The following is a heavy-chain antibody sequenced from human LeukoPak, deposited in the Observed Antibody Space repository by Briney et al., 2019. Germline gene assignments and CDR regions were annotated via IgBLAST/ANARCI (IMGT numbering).Heavy chain of an antibody. D-gene: IGHD2-21*02. CDR3: ARDCGGDCYPPFDY. CDR2: ISAYNGNT. V-gene: IGHV1-18*01. J-gene: IGHJ4*02. CDR1: GYTFISYG. Sequence: GASVKVSCKASGYTFISYGISWVRQAPGQGLEWMGWISAYNGNTNYAQKLQGRVTMTTDTSTSTAYMELRSLRSDDTAVYYCARDCGGDCYPPFDYWGQGTLVTVSS.